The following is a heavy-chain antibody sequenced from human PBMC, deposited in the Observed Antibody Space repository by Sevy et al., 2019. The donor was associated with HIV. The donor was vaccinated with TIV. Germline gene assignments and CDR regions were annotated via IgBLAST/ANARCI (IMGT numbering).Heavy chain of an antibody. CDR1: GFTFRSYD. CDR3: ARDVGSGWYPLDY. CDR2: IYYDESLK. D-gene: IGHD6-19*01. J-gene: IGHJ4*02. V-gene: IGHV3-33*01. Sequence: GGSLRLSCAASGFTFRSYDMHWVRQAPGKGPEWVAIIYYDESLKYYADSVKGRFTISRDNSKNTLYLQMNSLRVDDTAVYYCARDVGSGWYPLDYWGQGTLVTVSS.